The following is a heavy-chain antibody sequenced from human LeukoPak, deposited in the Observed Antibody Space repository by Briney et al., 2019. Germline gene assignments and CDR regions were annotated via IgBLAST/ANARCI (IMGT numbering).Heavy chain of an antibody. V-gene: IGHV4-39*07. CDR3: ARVPVNIWENWFDP. CDR1: GGSISSSSYY. D-gene: IGHD1-26*01. Sequence: PSETLSLTCTVSGGSISSSSYYWGWIRQPPGKGLEWIGSIYYTGSTYYNPSLKSRVTISVDTSKHQFSLKLSSVTAADTAVYYCARVPVNIWENWFDPWGQGTLVTVSS. CDR2: IYYTGST. J-gene: IGHJ5*02.